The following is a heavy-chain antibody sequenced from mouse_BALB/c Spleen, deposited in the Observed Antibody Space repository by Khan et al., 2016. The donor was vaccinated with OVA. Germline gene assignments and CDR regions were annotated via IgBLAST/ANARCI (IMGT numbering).Heavy chain of an antibody. Sequence: QVQLKQSGPGLVAPSQSLSITCTVSDFSLSNYDISWFRQPPGKGLEWLGLIWTGGGTNYNSAFMSRLSISKDNSKSQVFLKMNSLQTDDTAIYYCVRELLQWGQGTSVTVSS. J-gene: IGHJ4*01. CDR1: DFSLSNYD. CDR3: VRELLQ. D-gene: IGHD1-1*01. CDR2: IWTGGGT. V-gene: IGHV2-9-2*01.